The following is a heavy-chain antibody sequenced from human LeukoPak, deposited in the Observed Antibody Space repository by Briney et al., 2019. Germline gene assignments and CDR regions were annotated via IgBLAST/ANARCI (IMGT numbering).Heavy chain of an antibody. J-gene: IGHJ6*03. CDR1: GGSFSGYY. CDR2: INHGGST. Sequence: SETLSLTCAVYGGSFSGYYWYWIRQSPGKGLEWIGEINHGGSTNYNPSVKSRVTISIDTSKNQFSLKVRSVTAADTAVYYCARGGAVLGIGYYYYYMDVWGKGTTVTVSS. V-gene: IGHV4-34*01. CDR3: ARGGAVLGIGYYYYYMDV. D-gene: IGHD3-16*01.